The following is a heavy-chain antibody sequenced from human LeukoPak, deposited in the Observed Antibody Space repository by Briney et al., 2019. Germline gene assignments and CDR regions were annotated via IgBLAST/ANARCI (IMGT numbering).Heavy chain of an antibody. CDR3: AREAYYYDSSGYPNWFDP. V-gene: IGHV1-2*04. Sequence: ASVKVSCKASGYTFTSYGISWVRQAPGQGLEWMGWINPNSGGTNYAQKFQGWVTMTRDTSISTAYMELSRLRSDDTAVYYCAREAYYYDSSGYPNWFDPWGQGTLVTVSS. D-gene: IGHD3-22*01. CDR2: INPNSGGT. CDR1: GYTFTSYG. J-gene: IGHJ5*02.